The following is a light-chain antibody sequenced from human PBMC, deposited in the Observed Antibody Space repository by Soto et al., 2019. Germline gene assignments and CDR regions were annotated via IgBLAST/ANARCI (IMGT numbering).Light chain of an antibody. CDR3: QQYGSSPYT. V-gene: IGKV3-20*01. Sequence: EIVLTQSPGTLSLSPGERATLSCRASQSVSSSFLGWYQQKRGQTPRLLIYGAYTRATGTPDRFSGSGSGTDFTLTISRLEPEDFAVYFCQQYGSSPYTFGQGTKLEI. J-gene: IGKJ2*01. CDR2: GAY. CDR1: QSVSSSF.